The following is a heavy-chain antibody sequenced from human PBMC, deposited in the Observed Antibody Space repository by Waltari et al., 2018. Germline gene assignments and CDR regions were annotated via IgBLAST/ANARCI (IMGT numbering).Heavy chain of an antibody. D-gene: IGHD6-13*01. V-gene: IGHV3-23*04. J-gene: IGHJ3*02. CDR1: GFTFSSYA. Sequence: EVQLVESGGGLVQPGGSLRLSCAASGFTFSSYAMSWVRQAPGKGLEWVSAISGSGGSTYYADSVKGRFTISRDNSKNTLYLQMNSLRAEDTAVYYCAREPGIAAAGRPYSDAFDIWGQGTMVTVSS. CDR3: AREPGIAAAGRPYSDAFDI. CDR2: ISGSGGST.